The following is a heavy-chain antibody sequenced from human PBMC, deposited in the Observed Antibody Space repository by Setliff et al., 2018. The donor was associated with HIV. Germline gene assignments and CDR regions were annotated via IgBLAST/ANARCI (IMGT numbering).Heavy chain of an antibody. CDR1: GGTFSSYA. Sequence: SVKVSCKASGGTFSSYAISWVRQAPGQGLEWMGGIIPILGIANYAQKFQGRVTITADESTSTAYMELSSLRSEDTAFYYCAGLYGDKGGGYWGQGTLVTVSS. V-gene: IGHV1-69*10. J-gene: IGHJ4*02. D-gene: IGHD4-17*01. CDR2: IIPILGIA. CDR3: AGLYGDKGGGY.